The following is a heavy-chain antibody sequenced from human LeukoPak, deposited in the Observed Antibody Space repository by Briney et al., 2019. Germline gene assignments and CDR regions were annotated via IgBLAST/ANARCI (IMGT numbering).Heavy chain of an antibody. Sequence: GASVKVSCKASGYTFTSYGISWVRQAPGQGLEWMGWISAYNGNTNYAQKLQGRVTMTTDTSTSTAYMELRSLRSDDTAVYYCARVHCSSTSCYRNFDYWGQGTLVTVSS. CDR3: ARVHCSSTSCYRNFDY. J-gene: IGHJ4*02. CDR2: ISAYNGNT. CDR1: GYTFTSYG. V-gene: IGHV1-18*01. D-gene: IGHD2-2*01.